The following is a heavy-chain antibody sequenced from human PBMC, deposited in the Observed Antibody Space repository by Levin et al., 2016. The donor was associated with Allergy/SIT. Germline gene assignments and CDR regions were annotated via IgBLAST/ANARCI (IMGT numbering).Heavy chain of an antibody. Sequence: WVRQAPGQGLEWMGWMNPNSGNTGYAQKFQGRVTMTRNTSISTAYMELSSLRSEDTAVYYCARGQPGPYGARKYYFDYWGQGTLVTVSS. D-gene: IGHD4-17*01. CDR2: MNPNSGNT. V-gene: IGHV1-8*01. CDR3: ARGQPGPYGARKYYFDY. J-gene: IGHJ4*02.